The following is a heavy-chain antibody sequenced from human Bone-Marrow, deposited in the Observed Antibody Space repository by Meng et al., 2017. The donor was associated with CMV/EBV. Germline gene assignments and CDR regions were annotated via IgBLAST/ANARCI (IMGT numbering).Heavy chain of an antibody. J-gene: IGHJ4*02. Sequence: GGSLRLSCAASGFTFRTYEMNWVRQAPGKGLEWISYISSSGRLIFYADSVKGRFTISRDNAKNSLYLQMNSLRAEDTAVYYCARDEGGCPYPAMAYWGQGTLVTVSS. CDR1: GFTFRTYE. D-gene: IGHD5-18*01. V-gene: IGHV3-48*03. CDR2: ISSSGRLI. CDR3: ARDEGGCPYPAMAY.